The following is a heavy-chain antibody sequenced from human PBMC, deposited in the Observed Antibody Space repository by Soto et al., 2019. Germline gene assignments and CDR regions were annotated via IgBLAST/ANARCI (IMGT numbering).Heavy chain of an antibody. Sequence: ASVKVSCKASGYTFTGYFMHWVRQAPGQGLEWMGWINPSTGATNYAEKFQARVTITRVATTTDTSISTGYMEMNRLRSDDTAVYYCAIGTVNPLRTGYYLDFWGQGTLVTVSS. CDR3: AIGTVNPLRTGYYLDF. CDR2: INPSTGAT. CDR1: GYTFTGYF. D-gene: IGHD3-9*01. J-gene: IGHJ4*02. V-gene: IGHV1-2*02.